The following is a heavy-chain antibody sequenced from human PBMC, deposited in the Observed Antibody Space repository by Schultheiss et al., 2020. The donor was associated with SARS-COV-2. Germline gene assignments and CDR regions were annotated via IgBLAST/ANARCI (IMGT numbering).Heavy chain of an antibody. D-gene: IGHD1-26*01. Sequence: SETLSLTCAVYGGSFSDYYWSWIRQPPGKGLEWLGEINHRGSTDYNPSLKSRVTISVDTSKNQFSLKLSSVTAADTAVYYCARDRWDSYYYYGMDVWGQGTTVTVSS. CDR2: INHRGST. J-gene: IGHJ6*02. CDR1: GGSFSDYY. CDR3: ARDRWDSYYYYGMDV. V-gene: IGHV4-34*01.